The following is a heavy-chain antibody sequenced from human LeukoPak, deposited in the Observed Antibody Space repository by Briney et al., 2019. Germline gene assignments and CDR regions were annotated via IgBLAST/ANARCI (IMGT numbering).Heavy chain of an antibody. J-gene: IGHJ4*02. V-gene: IGHV1-24*01. CDR1: GYTLTELS. CDR3: ATVTGYYYGSGSYYNGPS. CDR2: FDPEDGET. D-gene: IGHD3-10*01. Sequence: ASVKVSCKVSGYTLTELSMHWVRQAPGKGLEWMGGFDPEDGETIYAQKFQGRVTMTEDTSTDTAYMELSSLRSEDTAVYYCATVTGYYYGSGSYYNGPSWGQGTQVTVSS.